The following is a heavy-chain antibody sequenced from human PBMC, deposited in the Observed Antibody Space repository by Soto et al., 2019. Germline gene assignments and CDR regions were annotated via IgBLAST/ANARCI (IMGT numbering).Heavy chain of an antibody. J-gene: IGHJ4*02. CDR1: GGTLSSYA. Sequence: SVKVSCKASGGTLSSYAISWVRQAPGQGLEWMGGIIPIFGTANYAQKFQGRVTITADESTSTAYMELSSLRSEDTAVYYCAMTTMSFFDYWGQGTLVTVSS. V-gene: IGHV1-69*13. CDR2: IIPIFGTA. D-gene: IGHD4-4*01. CDR3: AMTTMSFFDY.